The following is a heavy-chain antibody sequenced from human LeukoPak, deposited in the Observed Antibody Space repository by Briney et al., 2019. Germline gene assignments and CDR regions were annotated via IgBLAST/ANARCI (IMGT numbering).Heavy chain of an antibody. V-gene: IGHV3-23*01. Sequence: PEGSLRLSCAASGFTFSSYAMSWVRQAPGKGLEWVSAISGSGGSTYYADSVKGRFTISRDNSKNTLYLQMNSLRAEDTAVHYCAKITAVAGTLLDYWGQGTLVTVSS. J-gene: IGHJ4*02. CDR1: GFTFSSYA. D-gene: IGHD6-19*01. CDR3: AKITAVAGTLLDY. CDR2: ISGSGGST.